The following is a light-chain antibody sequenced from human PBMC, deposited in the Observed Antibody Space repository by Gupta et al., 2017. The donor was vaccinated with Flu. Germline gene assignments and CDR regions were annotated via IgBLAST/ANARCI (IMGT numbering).Light chain of an antibody. CDR1: SSDVGGYDY. CDR3: SSYTTTNTVVV. J-gene: IGLJ2*01. CDR2: EVS. V-gene: IGLV2-14*01. Sequence: QSALTQPASVSGSPGQSIAISCTGPSSDVGGYDYVSWYQQHPAKAPELMIFEVSRRPSGIPDCFSGSKSGTTASLTISGLLAEDEAYYYCSSYTTTNTVVVFGGGTKLTVL.